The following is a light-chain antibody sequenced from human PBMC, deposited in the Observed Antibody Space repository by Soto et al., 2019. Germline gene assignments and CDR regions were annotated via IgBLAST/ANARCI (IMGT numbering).Light chain of an antibody. CDR2: EVH. J-gene: IGLJ2*01. CDR3: SSYGGTNNLL. CDR1: SSDVGGYKY. Sequence: QSALTQPPSASGSPGQSVTISCTGTSSDVGGYKYVSWYQQHPGKAPKLMIFEVHKRPSGVPDRFSGSKSGNTASPTVSGLQAEDEADYYCSSYGGTNNLLFGGGTKVTVL. V-gene: IGLV2-8*01.